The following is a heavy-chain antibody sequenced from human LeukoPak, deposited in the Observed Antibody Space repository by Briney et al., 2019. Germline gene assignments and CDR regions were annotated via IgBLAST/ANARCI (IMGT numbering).Heavy chain of an antibody. CDR2: INHSGST. D-gene: IGHD3-10*01. V-gene: IGHV4-34*01. CDR1: GGSFSGYY. J-gene: IGHJ5*02. CDR3: ARARVRTMVRGVTGLDP. Sequence: SETLSLTCAVYGGSFSGYYWSWIRQPPGKGLEWIGEINHSGSTNYNPSLKSRVTISVDTSKNQFSLKLSSVTAADTAVYYRARARVRTMVRGVTGLDPWGQGTLVTVSS.